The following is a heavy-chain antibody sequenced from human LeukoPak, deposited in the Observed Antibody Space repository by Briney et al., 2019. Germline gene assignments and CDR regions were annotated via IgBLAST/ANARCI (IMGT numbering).Heavy chain of an antibody. CDR3: AREGRRGYYDSSGHYYFDY. CDR2: IYYSGST. V-gene: IGHV4-30-4*01. J-gene: IGHJ4*02. Sequence: KSSETLSLTCTVSGGSISSGDYYWSWIRQPPGKGLEWIGYIYYSGSTYYNPSLKSRVTISVDTSKNQSSLKLSSVTAADTAVYYCAREGRRGYYDSSGHYYFDYWGQGTLVTVSS. D-gene: IGHD3-22*01. CDR1: GGSISSGDYY.